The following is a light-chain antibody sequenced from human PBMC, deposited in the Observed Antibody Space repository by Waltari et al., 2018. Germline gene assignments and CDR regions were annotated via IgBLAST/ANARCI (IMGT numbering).Light chain of an antibody. CDR3: SSYAGSNTGL. V-gene: IGLV2-11*01. CDR2: EVN. J-gene: IGLJ2*01. Sequence: QAAPTQPPSVSGSPGQSVTISCTGTSSDIGYYNAVSWYQQHPGKAPKLMIYEVNKRPSGVSDRFSGSKSGNTASLTISGLQAEDEADYYCSSYAGSNTGLFGGGTRLTVL. CDR1: SSDIGYYNA.